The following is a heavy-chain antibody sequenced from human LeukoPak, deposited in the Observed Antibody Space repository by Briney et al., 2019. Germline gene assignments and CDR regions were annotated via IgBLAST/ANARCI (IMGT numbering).Heavy chain of an antibody. J-gene: IGHJ4*02. Sequence: GSLRLSCAASGFTFDDYAMHWVRQAPGKGLEWVSLISGDGGSTYYADSVKGRFTISSDNSKNSLYLQMNSLRTEDTALYYCAKDWDSSGYPDYWGQGTLVTVSS. D-gene: IGHD3-22*01. V-gene: IGHV3-43*02. CDR3: AKDWDSSGYPDY. CDR1: GFTFDDYA. CDR2: ISGDGGST.